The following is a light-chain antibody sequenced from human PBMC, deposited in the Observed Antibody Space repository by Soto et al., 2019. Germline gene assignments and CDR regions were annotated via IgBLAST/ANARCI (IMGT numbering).Light chain of an antibody. J-gene: IGKJ1*01. V-gene: IGKV1-5*03. CDR3: QQYGSSGT. CDR2: KAS. CDR1: QTISTW. Sequence: VQMTQSPSTLSAAVGDRVTITCRASQTISTWLAWYQQKPGKAPKLLIYKASILESGVPSRFSGSGSGTEFTLTISRLEPEDFAVYYCQQYGSSGTFAQGTKVDI.